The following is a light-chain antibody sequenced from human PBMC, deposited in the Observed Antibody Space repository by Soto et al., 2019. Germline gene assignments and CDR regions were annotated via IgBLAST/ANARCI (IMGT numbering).Light chain of an antibody. CDR2: DVS. CDR1: SSDVGAYNY. Sequence: QSVLTQPASVSGSPGQSITISCTGTSSDVGAYNYVSWYQQHPGRAPKLLMSDVSDRPSGVSNRFSGSKSGNTASLTISGVQAEDEAYYYCSSYTGSSTLYVFGTGTKLTVL. V-gene: IGLV2-14*03. CDR3: SSYTGSSTLYV. J-gene: IGLJ1*01.